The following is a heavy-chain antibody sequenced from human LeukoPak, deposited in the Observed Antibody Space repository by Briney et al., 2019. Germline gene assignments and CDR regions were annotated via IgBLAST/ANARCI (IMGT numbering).Heavy chain of an antibody. CDR2: IIPIFGTT. Sequence: SVKVSCKASGGTFSSYAISWVRQAPGQGLEWMGGIIPIFGTTNYAQKFQGRVTITADESTSTAYMELSSLRSEDTAVYYCARSNYGGHSGVWFDPWGQGTLVTVSS. CDR3: ARSNYGGHSGVWFDP. V-gene: IGHV1-69*01. CDR1: GGTFSSYA. J-gene: IGHJ5*02. D-gene: IGHD4-23*01.